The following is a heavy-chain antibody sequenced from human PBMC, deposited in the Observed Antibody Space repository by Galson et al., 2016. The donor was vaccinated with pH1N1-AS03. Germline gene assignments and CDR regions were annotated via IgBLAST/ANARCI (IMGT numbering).Heavy chain of an antibody. Sequence: SETLSLTCTVSGGSIMSTNWWSWVRQPPGKGLEWIGEIYRTGSTNYNPSHKSRVTMSIEKSKNQFSLRLSSVTAADTAIYYRARVDLTFYSGSADSSYLDYWGQGTLVTVSS. CDR1: GGSIMSTNW. V-gene: IGHV4-4*02. J-gene: IGHJ4*02. CDR2: IYRTGST. CDR3: ARVDLTFYSGSADSSYLDY. D-gene: IGHD3-10*01.